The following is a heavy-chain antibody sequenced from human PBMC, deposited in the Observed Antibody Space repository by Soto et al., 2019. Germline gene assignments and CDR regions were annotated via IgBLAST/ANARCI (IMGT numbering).Heavy chain of an antibody. D-gene: IGHD3-3*01. Sequence: EVQLVESGGGLVKPGGSLRLSCAASGFTFSSYSMNWVRQAPGKGLEWVSSISSSSSYIYYADSVKGGFTISRDTAKNSLYLQMNSLRAEDTAVYYCARARYYDVWSGYYNGGSFDYWGQGTLVTVSS. J-gene: IGHJ4*02. CDR1: GFTFSSYS. CDR2: ISSSSSYI. CDR3: ARARYYDVWSGYYNGGSFDY. V-gene: IGHV3-21*01.